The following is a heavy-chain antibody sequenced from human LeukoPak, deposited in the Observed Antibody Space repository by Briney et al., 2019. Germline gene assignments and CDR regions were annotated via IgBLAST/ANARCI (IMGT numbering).Heavy chain of an antibody. CDR1: GGSISSSSYY. J-gene: IGHJ4*02. CDR3: ARDMPHRYSGSYYDY. V-gene: IGHV4-39*07. D-gene: IGHD1-26*01. CDR2: IYYSGCT. Sequence: SETLSLTCTVSGGSISSSSYYWGWIRQPPGKGLEWIGSIYYSGCTYYNPSLKSRVTISVDTSKNQFSLKLSSVTAADTAVYYCARDMPHRYSGSYYDYWGQGTLATVSS.